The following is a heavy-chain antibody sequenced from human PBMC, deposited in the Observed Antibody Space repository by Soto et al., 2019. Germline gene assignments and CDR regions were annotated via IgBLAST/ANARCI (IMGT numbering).Heavy chain of an antibody. J-gene: IGHJ3*02. CDR2: IKLDGSEK. CDR3: ARPWNSDYTTDAYDI. CDR1: GFTFSNYW. V-gene: IGHV3-7*01. Sequence: GGSLRLSCAASGFTFSNYWMTWVRQAPGKGLEWVANIKLDGSEKYYVDSVKGRFTISRDNAKSSLYLQMNSLRAEDTAVYYCARPWNSDYTTDAYDIWGQGTMVTVPS. D-gene: IGHD3-3*01.